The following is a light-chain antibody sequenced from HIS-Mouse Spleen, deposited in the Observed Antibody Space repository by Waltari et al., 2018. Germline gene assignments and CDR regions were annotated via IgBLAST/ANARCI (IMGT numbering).Light chain of an antibody. CDR2: EDS. V-gene: IGLV3-10*01. CDR3: YSTDSSGNHRV. J-gene: IGLJ2*01. Sequence: SYELTQPPSVSVSPGQPARITCSGDALPTKSAYWYPQKSGQAPVLVIYEDSKRPSGIPERFSGSSSGTMATLTISGAQVEDEADYYCYSTDSSGNHRVFGGGTKLTVL. CDR1: ALPTKS.